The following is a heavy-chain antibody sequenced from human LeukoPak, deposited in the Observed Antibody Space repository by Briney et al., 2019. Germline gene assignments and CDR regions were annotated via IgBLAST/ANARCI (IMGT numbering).Heavy chain of an antibody. D-gene: IGHD2-15*01. CDR1: GFTFSSYS. CDR2: ISSSSSTI. Sequence: GGSLRLSCAASGFTFSSYSMNWVRQAPGKGLEWVSYISSSSSTIYYADSVKGRFTISRDNAKNSLYLQMNSLRDEDTAAYYCARPGYCSGGSCYSDVGYYYYGMDVWGQGTTVTVSS. CDR3: ARPGYCSGGSCYSDVGYYYYGMDV. J-gene: IGHJ6*02. V-gene: IGHV3-48*02.